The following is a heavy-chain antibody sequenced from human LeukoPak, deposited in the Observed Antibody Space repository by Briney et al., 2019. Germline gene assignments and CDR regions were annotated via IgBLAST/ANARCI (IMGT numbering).Heavy chain of an antibody. CDR3: ARESIAARGDDAFDI. J-gene: IGHJ3*02. D-gene: IGHD6-6*01. CDR1: GFTFSRHG. V-gene: IGHV3-30*02. CDR2: IWYDGSNK. Sequence: GGSLRLSCAASGFTFSRHGMHWVRQAPGKGLEWVALIWYDGSNKYYADSVKGRFTISRDNSKNTLYLQMNSLRAEDTAVYYCARESIAARGDDAFDIWGQGTMVTVSS.